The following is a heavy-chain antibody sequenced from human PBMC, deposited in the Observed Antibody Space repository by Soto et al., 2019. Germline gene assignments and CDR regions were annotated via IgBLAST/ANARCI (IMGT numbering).Heavy chain of an antibody. V-gene: IGHV3-7*01. CDR2: IRYDESES. D-gene: IGHD3-3*01. J-gene: IGHJ4*02. CDR3: GRVFGAYNFVDH. CDR1: GFTFSGYW. Sequence: EVQLVESGGGLVQPGGSMRLSCAASGFTFSGYWMTWVRQAPGKGLEWVANIRYDESESHYVDSVEGRFTISRDNAKKSLFLQMNNLRAEDTAVYFCGRVFGAYNFVDHWGQGTLVTVSS.